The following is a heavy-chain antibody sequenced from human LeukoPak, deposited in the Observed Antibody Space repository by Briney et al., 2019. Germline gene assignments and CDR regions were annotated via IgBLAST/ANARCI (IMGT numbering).Heavy chain of an antibody. J-gene: IGHJ5*02. D-gene: IGHD3-16*01. CDR1: GGSISSGGHY. Sequence: SQTLSLTCTVSGGSISSGGHYWSWIRQPPGKGLEWIGYIYHSGSTYYHPSLKSRVTISIDRSKNQFSLKLSSVTAADTAVYYCARGVMYTYNGFAPGGRGPLVPVSS. V-gene: IGHV4-30-2*01. CDR2: IYHSGST. CDR3: ARGVMYTYNGFAP.